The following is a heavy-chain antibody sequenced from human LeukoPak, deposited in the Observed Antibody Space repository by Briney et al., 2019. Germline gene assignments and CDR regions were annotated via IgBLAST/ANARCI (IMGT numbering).Heavy chain of an antibody. V-gene: IGHV3-15*07. CDR1: GLTVSDVW. J-gene: IGHJ4*02. Sequence: RGSLRLSCAVSGLTVSDVWMNWVRQSAGRGLEWVGRIKSKMAGGTADYAAPVKGRFTISRDDSRNTVDLQMNGLTVEDTALYYCAWGGAQHYESWGQGTLVTVSS. CDR2: IKSKMAGGTA. D-gene: IGHD3-16*01. CDR3: AWGGAQHYES.